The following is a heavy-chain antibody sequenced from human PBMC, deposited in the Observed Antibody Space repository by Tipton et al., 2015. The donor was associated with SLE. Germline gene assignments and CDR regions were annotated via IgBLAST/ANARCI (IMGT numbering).Heavy chain of an antibody. CDR3: ARVFYVGYYWFDP. D-gene: IGHD3-16*01. Sequence: TLSLTCTVSGGSISSGDYSWTWIRQHPGKGLEWIGHSHYRGLTYYNPSLKSRLSISADTSKNQFSLNLTSVTAADTAVYYCARVFYVGYYWFDPWGQGTLVTVSS. CDR2: SHYRGLT. CDR1: GGSISSGDYS. J-gene: IGHJ5*02. V-gene: IGHV4-31*03.